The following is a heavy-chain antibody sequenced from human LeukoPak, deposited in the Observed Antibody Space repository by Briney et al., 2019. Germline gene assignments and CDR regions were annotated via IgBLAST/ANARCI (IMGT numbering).Heavy chain of an antibody. Sequence: PSETLSLTCTVSGGSISSSSYYWGWIRQPPGKGLEWIGSIYYSGSTYYNPSLKSRVTISVDTSKNQFSLKLSSVTAADTAVYYCARQVKIVTRPFDYWGQGTLVTVSS. D-gene: IGHD2-15*01. CDR2: IYYSGST. V-gene: IGHV4-39*01. J-gene: IGHJ4*02. CDR3: ARQVKIVTRPFDY. CDR1: GGSISSSSYY.